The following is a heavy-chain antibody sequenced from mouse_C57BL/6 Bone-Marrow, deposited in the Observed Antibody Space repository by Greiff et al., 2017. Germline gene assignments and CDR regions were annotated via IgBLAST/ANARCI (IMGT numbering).Heavy chain of an antibody. CDR1: GFSLRTSGMG. D-gene: IGHD1-1*01. CDR3: ARLYYYGSSLDY. J-gene: IGHJ2*01. V-gene: IGHV8-12*01. Sequence: QVQLKESGPGILQSSQTLRLTCSFSGFSLRTSGMGVSWIRQPSGKGLEWLAHIYWDDDKRYNPSLKSRLTISKDTSRNQVFLKITSVDTADTATYYCARLYYYGSSLDYWGQGTALTVSS. CDR2: IYWDDDK.